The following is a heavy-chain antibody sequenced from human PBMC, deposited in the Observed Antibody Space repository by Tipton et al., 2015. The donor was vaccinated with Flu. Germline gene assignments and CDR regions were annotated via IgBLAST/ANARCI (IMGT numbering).Heavy chain of an antibody. Sequence: GSLRLSCAASGFTFSSYAMNWVRQAPGKGLEWVAHISRSNGITDYADSVKGRFTISRDNAKNSLYLQMDSLRDDDTAVYYCATPRRGTTRDFDYWGQGTLVAVSS. CDR1: GFTFSSYA. D-gene: IGHD4-17*01. CDR3: ATPRRGTTRDFDY. J-gene: IGHJ4*02. CDR2: ISRSNGIT. V-gene: IGHV3-48*02.